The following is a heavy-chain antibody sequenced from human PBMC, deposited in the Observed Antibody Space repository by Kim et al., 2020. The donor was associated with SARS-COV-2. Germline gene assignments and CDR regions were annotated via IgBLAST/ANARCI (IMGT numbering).Heavy chain of an antibody. CDR1: GGSISSGGYY. V-gene: IGHV4-31*03. J-gene: IGHJ3*02. CDR2: IYYSGST. CDR3: AREILLYYGGNNARAFDI. D-gene: IGHD4-17*01. Sequence: SETLSLTCTVSGGSISSGGYYWSWIRQHPGKGLEWIGYIYYSGSTYYNPSLKSRVTISVDTSKNQFSLKLSSVTAADTAVYYCAREILLYYGGNNARAFDIWGQGTMVTVSS.